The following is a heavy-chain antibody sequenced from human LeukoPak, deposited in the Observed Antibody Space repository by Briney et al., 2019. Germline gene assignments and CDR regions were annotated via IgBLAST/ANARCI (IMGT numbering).Heavy chain of an antibody. D-gene: IGHD3-22*01. Sequence: GGSLRLSCAASGFTFSSYDMHWVRQATGKGLEWVSAIGTAGDTYYPGSVKGRFTISRENAKNSLYLQMNSLRAGDTAVYYCARSSHYYDNSGSAFDIWGQGTMVTVSS. CDR1: GFTFSSYD. CDR3: ARSSHYYDNSGSAFDI. CDR2: IGTAGDT. J-gene: IGHJ3*02. V-gene: IGHV3-13*01.